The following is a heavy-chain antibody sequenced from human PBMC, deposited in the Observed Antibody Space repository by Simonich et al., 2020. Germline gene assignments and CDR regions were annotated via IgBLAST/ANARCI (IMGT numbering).Heavy chain of an antibody. V-gene: IGHV3-48*03. Sequence: EVQLVESGGGLVQPGGSLRLSCAASGFTFSSYEMNWVRQAPGKGLEWVSYIISSGSTIYYADSVKGRFTSHRDNAKNSLYRQMNSLRAEDTAVYYCARDFRLQLVEIGTYYYYGMDVWGQGTTVTVSS. CDR1: GFTFSSYE. CDR3: ARDFRLQLVEIGTYYYYGMDV. CDR2: IISSGSTI. D-gene: IGHD6-6*01. J-gene: IGHJ6*02.